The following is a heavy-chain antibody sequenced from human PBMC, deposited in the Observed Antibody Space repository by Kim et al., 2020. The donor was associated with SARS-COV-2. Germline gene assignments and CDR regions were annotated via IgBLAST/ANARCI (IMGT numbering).Heavy chain of an antibody. J-gene: IGHJ4*02. Sequence: SETLSLTCTVSGGSISSGSYYWSWIRQPAGKGLEWIGRIYTSGSTNYNPSLKSRVTISVDTSKNQFSLKLSSVTAADTAVYYCARENSSPWGQGTLVTVSS. CDR1: GGSISSGSYY. V-gene: IGHV4-61*02. CDR3: ARENSSP. CDR2: IYTSGST.